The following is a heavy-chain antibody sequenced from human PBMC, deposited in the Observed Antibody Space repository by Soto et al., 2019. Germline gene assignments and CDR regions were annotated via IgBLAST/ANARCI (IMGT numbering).Heavy chain of an antibody. CDR1: GYTFTXXX. CDR3: XXXXXXXXGMDV. CDR2: INAGNGNT. Sequence: QVQLVQSGAEVKKPGASVKVSCKASGYTFTXXXXXXXXXXXXXXLEWMGWINAGNGNTKYSQKFQGRVTITRDTXXXXXXXXXXXXXXXXXXXXXXXXXXXXXXGMDVWGQGTTVTVSS. V-gene: IGHV1-3*01. J-gene: IGHJ6*02.